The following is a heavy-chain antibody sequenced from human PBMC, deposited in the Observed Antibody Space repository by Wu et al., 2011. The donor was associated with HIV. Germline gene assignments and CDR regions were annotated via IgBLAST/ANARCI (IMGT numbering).Heavy chain of an antibody. V-gene: IGHV1-69*05. CDR3: AREYDSSGYWSSEVWFDP. Sequence: QVQLVQSGAEVKKPGSSVKVSCKASGGTFSSYGISWVRQAPGQGLEWMGGIIPIFGTANYAQKFQGRVTITTDESTSTAYMELSSLRSEDTAVYYCAREYDSSGYWSSEVWFDPWGQGTLVTVSS. CDR1: GGTFSSYG. J-gene: IGHJ5*02. CDR2: IIPIFGTA. D-gene: IGHD3-22*01.